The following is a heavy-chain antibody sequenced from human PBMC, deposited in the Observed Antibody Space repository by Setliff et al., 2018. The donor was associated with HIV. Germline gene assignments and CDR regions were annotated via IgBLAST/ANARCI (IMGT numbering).Heavy chain of an antibody. CDR3: SRDVGVPGRGNALEY. CDR1: GYTFTDYY. CDR2: IDPNSGGT. D-gene: IGHD3-10*01. V-gene: IGHV1-2*02. J-gene: IGHJ4*02. Sequence: ASVKVSCKASGYTFTDYYTHWVRQAPGQGLEWMGWIDPNSGGTNYAQKFEGRVTMTRDTTVNTVYIEVSSLRSDDTAVYYCSRDVGVPGRGNALEYWGQGIPVTVSA.